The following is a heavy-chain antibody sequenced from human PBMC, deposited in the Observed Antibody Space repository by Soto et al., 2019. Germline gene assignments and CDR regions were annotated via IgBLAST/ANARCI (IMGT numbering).Heavy chain of an antibody. CDR3: AREGNLGRWIQPLDS. D-gene: IGHD2-2*03. Sequence: PGGSLRLSCAASGFTFSNYAMHWVRQAPGKGLEWVAVISYDGSNKYYADSVKGRFTISRDNSKNTLYLQMSSLSTEDTAVYFCAREGNLGRWIQPLDSWGQGTLVTVSS. CDR1: GFTFSNYA. V-gene: IGHV3-30-3*01. J-gene: IGHJ4*02. CDR2: ISYDGSNK.